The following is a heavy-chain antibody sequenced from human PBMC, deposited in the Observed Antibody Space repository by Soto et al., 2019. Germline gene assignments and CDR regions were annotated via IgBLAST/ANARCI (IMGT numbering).Heavy chain of an antibody. D-gene: IGHD2-8*02. V-gene: IGHV4-31*03. CDR2: MFYSGST. CDR1: GGSISSGGSY. CDR3: ASGTGSGHYGS. J-gene: IGHJ4*02. Sequence: SETLSLTCTVSGGSISSGGSYWSWIRQPPGKGLEWIGYMFYSGSTYYNPSLKSRVNISADRSKNQFSLRLTSVTPADTAVYYCASGTGSGHYGSWGQGTLVTVSS.